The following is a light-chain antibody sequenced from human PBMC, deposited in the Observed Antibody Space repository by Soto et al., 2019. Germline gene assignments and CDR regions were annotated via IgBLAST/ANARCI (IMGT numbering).Light chain of an antibody. J-gene: IGKJ5*01. CDR1: QNINNY. CDR3: QQYENLPT. CDR2: DAS. Sequence: DIQMTQSPSSLSASVGDTVTITFQASQNINNYVSWYQQKPGRAHKLLIYDASNLEAGLPSRFGGSGSGKYFPFTISRLQPEDIATYYCQQYENLPTFGQGTRLEIK. V-gene: IGKV1-33*01.